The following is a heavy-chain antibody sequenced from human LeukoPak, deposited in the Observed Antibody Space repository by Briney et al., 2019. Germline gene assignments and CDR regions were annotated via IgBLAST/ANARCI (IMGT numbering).Heavy chain of an antibody. CDR1: GGTFSSYA. V-gene: IGHV1-69*04. CDR2: IIPILGIA. J-gene: IGHJ4*02. CDR3: AGGYSGYDPFDY. Sequence: GASVKVSCKASGGTFSSYAISWVRQAPGQELEWMGRIIPILGIANYAQKFQGRVTITADKSTSTAYMELSSLRSEDTAVFYCAGGYSGYDPFDYWGQGTLVTVSS. D-gene: IGHD5-12*01.